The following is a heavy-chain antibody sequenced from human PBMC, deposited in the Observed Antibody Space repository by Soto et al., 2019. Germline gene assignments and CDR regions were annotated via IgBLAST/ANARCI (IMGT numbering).Heavy chain of an antibody. CDR1: GGSISSYY. CDR3: ARCSLVVVPAPGFDP. CDR2: IYTSGST. Sequence: PSETLSLTCTVPGGSISSYYWSWIRQPAGKGLEWIGRIYTSGSTYYNPSLKSRVTIPVDTSKNQFSLKLSSVSAADTALYYCARCSLVVVPAPGFDPWGRGTLVTVSS. J-gene: IGHJ5*02. V-gene: IGHV4-4*07. D-gene: IGHD2-2*01.